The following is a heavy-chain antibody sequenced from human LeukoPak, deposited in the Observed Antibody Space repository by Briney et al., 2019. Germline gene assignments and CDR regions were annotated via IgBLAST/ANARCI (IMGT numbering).Heavy chain of an antibody. V-gene: IGHV4-59*11. D-gene: IGHD3-3*01. CDR2: IYYSGSI. CDR3: ARGYYDFWSGYYWYFDL. CDR1: GGSISSHY. J-gene: IGHJ2*01. Sequence: PSETLSLTCTVSGGSISSHYWSWVRQPPGKGLEWVGYIYYSGSINYNPSLKSRVTISVDTSKNQFSLKLSSVTAADTAGYYCARGYYDFWSGYYWYFDLWGRGTLVTVSS.